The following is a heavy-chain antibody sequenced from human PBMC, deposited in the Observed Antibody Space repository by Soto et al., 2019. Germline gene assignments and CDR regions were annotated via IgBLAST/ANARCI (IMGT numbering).Heavy chain of an antibody. J-gene: IGHJ4*02. D-gene: IGHD2-15*01. V-gene: IGHV3-15*07. CDR2: IKSKTDGGTT. Sequence: GGSLRLSCAASGFTFSNAWMNWVRQAPGKGLEWVGRIKSKTDGGTTDYAAPVKGRFTISRDDSKNTLYLQMNSLKTEDTAVYYCTTDRSCSGGSCYYRPYNFDYWGQGTLVTVSS. CDR1: GFTFSNAW. CDR3: TTDRSCSGGSCYYRPYNFDY.